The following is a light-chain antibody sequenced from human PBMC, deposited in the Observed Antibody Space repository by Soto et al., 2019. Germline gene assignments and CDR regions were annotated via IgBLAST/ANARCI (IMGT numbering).Light chain of an antibody. CDR2: DVS. CDR3: SSYTSSSTPLYV. J-gene: IGLJ1*01. V-gene: IGLV2-14*01. CDR1: SSDVGGYNY. Sequence: QSALNQPASVSGSPGQSITISCPGTSSDVGGYNYVSWYQQHPGKAPKLMIYDVSNRPSGVSNRFSGSKSGNTASLTISGLQAEDEADYYCSSYTSSSTPLYVFGTGTKVTVL.